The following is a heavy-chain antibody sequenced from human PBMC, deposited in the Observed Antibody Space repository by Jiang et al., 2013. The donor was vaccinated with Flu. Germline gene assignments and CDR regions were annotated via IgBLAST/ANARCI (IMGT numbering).Heavy chain of an antibody. CDR3: ARSWSSGRAGFDY. CDR2: INHSGST. Sequence: LLKPSETLSLTCAVYGGSFSGYYWSWIRQPPGKGLEWIGEINHSGSTNYNPSLKSRVTISVDTSKNQFSLKLSSVTAADTAVYYCARSWSSGRAGFDYWGQGTLVTVSS. J-gene: IGHJ4*02. V-gene: IGHV4-34*01. D-gene: IGHD6-19*01. CDR1: GGSFSGYY.